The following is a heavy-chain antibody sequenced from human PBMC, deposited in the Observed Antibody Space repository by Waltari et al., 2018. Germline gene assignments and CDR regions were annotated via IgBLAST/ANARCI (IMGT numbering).Heavy chain of an antibody. Sequence: QVQLQQWGAGLLKPSETLSLTCAVYGGSFSGYYWSWIRQPPGKGLEWIGEINHSGSTNYNPSLKSRVTISVDTSKNQFSLKLSSVTAADTAVYYCARERITMVRGVMTDAFDIWGQGTMVTVSS. CDR3: ARERITMVRGVMTDAFDI. CDR2: INHSGST. J-gene: IGHJ3*02. V-gene: IGHV4-34*01. CDR1: GGSFSGYY. D-gene: IGHD3-10*01.